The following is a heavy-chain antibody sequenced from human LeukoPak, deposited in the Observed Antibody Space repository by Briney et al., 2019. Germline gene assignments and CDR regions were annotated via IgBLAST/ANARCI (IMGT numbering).Heavy chain of an antibody. D-gene: IGHD3/OR15-3a*01. V-gene: IGHV1-24*01. CDR3: ALIWAQKGLESWYFDY. CDR2: FDPEDGET. Sequence: ASVKVSCKVSGYTLTELSMHWVRQAPGKGLEWMGGFDPEDGETIYAQKFQGRVTMTEDTSTDTAYMELSSLRSEDTAVYYCALIWAQKGLESWYFDYWGQGTLVTVSS. CDR1: GYTLTELS. J-gene: IGHJ4*02.